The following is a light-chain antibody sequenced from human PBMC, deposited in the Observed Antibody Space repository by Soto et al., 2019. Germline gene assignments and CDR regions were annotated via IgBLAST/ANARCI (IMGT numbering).Light chain of an antibody. CDR1: SSDVGSYNL. CDR3: CSYAGSSTVDVV. CDR2: EGS. J-gene: IGLJ2*01. Sequence: QSALTQPASVSGSPGQSITISCTGTSSDVGSYNLVSWYQQHPGKAPKLMIYEGSKRPSGVSNRFSGSKSGNTASLTISGLQAEDEADYYCCSYAGSSTVDVVFGGGTKVTVL. V-gene: IGLV2-23*03.